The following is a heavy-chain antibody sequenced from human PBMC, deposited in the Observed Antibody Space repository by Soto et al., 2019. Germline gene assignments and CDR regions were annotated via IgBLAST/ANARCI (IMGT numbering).Heavy chain of an antibody. J-gene: IGHJ6*03. CDR2: IYYSGST. CDR1: GGSISSYY. D-gene: IGHD6-6*01. V-gene: IGHV4-59*08. CDR3: AITRYSSSSDQNYYYYYYMDV. Sequence: PSETLSLTCTVSGGSISSYYWSWIRQPPGKGLEWIGYIYYSGSTNYNPSLKSRVTISVDTSKNQFSLRLSSVTAADTAVNNCAITRYSSSSDQNYYYYYYMDVWGKGTTVTVSS.